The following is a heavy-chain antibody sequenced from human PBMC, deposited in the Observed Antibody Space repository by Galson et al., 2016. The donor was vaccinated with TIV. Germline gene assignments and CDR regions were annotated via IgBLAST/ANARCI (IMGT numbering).Heavy chain of an antibody. J-gene: IGHJ6*03. D-gene: IGHD3-3*01. CDR3: ARGKERVINYYYYMDV. CDR1: GYTFSRYA. Sequence: SVKVSCKASGYTFSRYAISWVRQAPGQGPEWMGWISGYNGDTNYAQKFQGRVTITADESTSTAYMELTSLRSGDTAVYYCARGKERVINYYYYMDVWGKGTTITVSS. V-gene: IGHV1-18*01. CDR2: ISGYNGDT.